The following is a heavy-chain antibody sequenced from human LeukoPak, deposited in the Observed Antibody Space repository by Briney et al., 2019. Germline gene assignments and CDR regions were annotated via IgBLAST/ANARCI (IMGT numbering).Heavy chain of an antibody. D-gene: IGHD4-17*01. CDR3: ARHNADYGDYSDY. J-gene: IGHJ4*02. V-gene: IGHV5-10-1*01. Sequence: GESLKISCKGSGYSFTSYWIAWVRQIPGKGPEWMGRIDPSDSYTNYSPSFQGHVTISADKSISTAYLQWSSLKASDTAMYYCARHNADYGDYSDYWGQGTLVTVSS. CDR2: IDPSDSYT. CDR1: GYSFTSYW.